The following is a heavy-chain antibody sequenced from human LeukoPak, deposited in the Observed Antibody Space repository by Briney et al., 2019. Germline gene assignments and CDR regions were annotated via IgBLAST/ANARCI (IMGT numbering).Heavy chain of an antibody. CDR3: AGVHTIRSGIIDY. V-gene: IGHV5-51*01. CDR1: KYSFANYW. J-gene: IGHJ4*02. D-gene: IGHD3-10*01. CDR2: IYPGDSDT. Sequence: GESLKISCKGSKYSFANYWIGWVRQMPGKGLEWMGIIYPGDSDTRYSPSFQGQVTISVDKSISTAYLQWSSLKASESAIYYCAGVHTIRSGIIDYWGQGTLVTVSS.